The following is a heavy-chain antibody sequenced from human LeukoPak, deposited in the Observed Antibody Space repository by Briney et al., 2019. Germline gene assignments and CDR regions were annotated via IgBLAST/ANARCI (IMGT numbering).Heavy chain of an antibody. V-gene: IGHV4-4*01. J-gene: IGHJ4*02. D-gene: IGHD3-22*01. CDR3: ARGHYDSNGYYSDYFDS. CDR2: IYYSGST. Sequence: GSLRLSCVASGFTFSSYSMNWVRQPPGKGLEWIGAIYYSGSTNYNPSLMSRVTISVDKSKNQFSLKMKSVTAADTAIYFCARGHYDSNGYYSDYFDSWSQGTLVTVSS. CDR1: GFTFSSYS.